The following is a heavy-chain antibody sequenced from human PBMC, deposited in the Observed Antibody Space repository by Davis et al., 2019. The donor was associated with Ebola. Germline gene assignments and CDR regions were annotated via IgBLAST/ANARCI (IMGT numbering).Heavy chain of an antibody. D-gene: IGHD5-18*01. CDR2: ISGSGGST. J-gene: IGHJ6*04. CDR3: ARERDTRMEYYYGMDV. V-gene: IGHV3-23*01. Sequence: GESLKISCTDSVITFSSYAMTWVRQAPGKGLEWVSAISGSGGSTYYADSVKRRFTISRDNSKNTLDLQMISLRAEDTAVYYCARERDTRMEYYYGMDVWGKGTTVTVSS. CDR1: VITFSSYA.